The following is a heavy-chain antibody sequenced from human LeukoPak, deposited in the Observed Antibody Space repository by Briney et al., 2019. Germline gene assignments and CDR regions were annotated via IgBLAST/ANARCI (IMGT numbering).Heavy chain of an antibody. D-gene: IGHD6-19*01. CDR3: ARTDIAVAGAPFDY. CDR2: INPNSGGT. V-gene: IGHV1-2*02. Sequence: ASVKVSCKASGYTFTGYYIHWVRQAPGQGLEWMGWINPNSGGTNYAQKFQGRVTMTRDTSISTAYMELSRLRSDDTAVYYCARTDIAVAGAPFDYWGQGTLVTVSS. J-gene: IGHJ4*02. CDR1: GYTFTGYY.